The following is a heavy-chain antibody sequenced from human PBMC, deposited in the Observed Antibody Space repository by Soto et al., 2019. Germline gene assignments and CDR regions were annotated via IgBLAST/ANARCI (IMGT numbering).Heavy chain of an antibody. J-gene: IGHJ4*02. CDR1: GFTFSNHW. D-gene: IGHD6-13*01. V-gene: IGHV3-74*01. CDR2: ITNTGGST. CDR3: AREGSSFDY. Sequence: PGGSLRLSCAASGFTFSNHWMHWVRQAPGKGLEWISAITNTGGSTYYADSVKGRFTISRDNAKNTLYLQMNSLRAEDTAVYYCAREGSSFDYWGQGTLVTVSS.